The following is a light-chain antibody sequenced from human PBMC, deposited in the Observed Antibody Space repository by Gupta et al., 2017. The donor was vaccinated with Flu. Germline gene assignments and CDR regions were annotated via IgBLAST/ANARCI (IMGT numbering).Light chain of an antibody. CDR2: WAS. Sequence: DIVMSQSPNSLAVSLGERATINCRSSQSVLYSSNNKNYLAWFQHKPGQPPQLLIYWASTRASGVPDRFSGSGSATDFTLTISSLQAEDVAVYYCQQDDQAPRTFGQGTNVEIK. V-gene: IGKV4-1*01. CDR3: QQDDQAPRT. CDR1: QSVLYSSNNKNY. J-gene: IGKJ1*01.